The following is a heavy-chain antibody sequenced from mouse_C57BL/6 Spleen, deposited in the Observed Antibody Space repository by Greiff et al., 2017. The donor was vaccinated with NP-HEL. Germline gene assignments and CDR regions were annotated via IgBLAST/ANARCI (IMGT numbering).Heavy chain of an antibody. V-gene: IGHV1-63*01. CDR2: IYPGGGYT. CDR3: ARSGLQSLDY. D-gene: IGHD3-2*02. CDR1: GYTFTNYW. J-gene: IGHJ2*01. Sequence: VQLQQSGAELVRPGTSVKMSCKASGYTFTNYWIGWAKQRPGHGLEWIGDIYPGGGYTNYNEKFKGKATLTADKSSSTAYMQFSSLTSEDSAIYYCARSGLQSLDYWGQGTTLTVSS.